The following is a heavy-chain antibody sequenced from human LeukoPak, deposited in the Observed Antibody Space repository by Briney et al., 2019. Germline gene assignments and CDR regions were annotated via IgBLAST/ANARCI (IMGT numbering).Heavy chain of an antibody. Sequence: ASVKVSCKASGYTFTSYDINWVRQATGQGLEWMGWMNPNSGNTGYAQKFQGRVTMTRNTSISTAYMELSSLRSEDTAVYYCARGKPRHSGSYYYRGYFDYWGQGTLVTVSS. CDR2: MNPNSGNT. V-gene: IGHV1-8*01. D-gene: IGHD3-10*01. CDR1: GYTFTSYD. CDR3: ARGKPRHSGSYYYRGYFDY. J-gene: IGHJ4*02.